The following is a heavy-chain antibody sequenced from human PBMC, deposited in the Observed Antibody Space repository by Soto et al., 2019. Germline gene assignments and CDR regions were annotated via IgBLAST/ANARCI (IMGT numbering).Heavy chain of an antibody. CDR2: IYYSGST. V-gene: IGHV4-59*08. CDR3: AGRWTIVATIGSWFDP. Sequence: PSETLSLTCTVSGGSISSYYWSWIRQPPGKGLEWIGYIYYSGSTNYNPSLKSRVTISVDTSKNQFSLKLSSVTAADTAVYYCAGRWTIVATIGSWFDPWGQGTLVTVSS. J-gene: IGHJ5*02. CDR1: GGSISSYY. D-gene: IGHD5-12*01.